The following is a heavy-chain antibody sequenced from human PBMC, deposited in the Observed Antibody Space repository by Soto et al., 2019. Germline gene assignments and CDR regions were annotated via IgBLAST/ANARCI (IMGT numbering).Heavy chain of an antibody. CDR2: INHSGST. Sequence: SETLSLTCAVYGGSFSGYYWSWIRQPPGKGLEWIGEINHSGSTNYNPSIKSRVTISVDTSKNQFSLKLSSVTAADTAVYYCARRYGYAFDIWGQGTMVTVSS. CDR1: GGSFSGYY. V-gene: IGHV4-34*01. J-gene: IGHJ3*02. CDR3: ARRYGYAFDI. D-gene: IGHD4-17*01.